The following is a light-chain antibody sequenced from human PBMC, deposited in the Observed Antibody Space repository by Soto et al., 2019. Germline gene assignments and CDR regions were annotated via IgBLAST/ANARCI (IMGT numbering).Light chain of an antibody. V-gene: IGKV3-20*01. CDR2: DSS. Sequence: EIVLPQSPGTLSLSPGERGTRSCRASQSVSSSDLAWYQQRPGQPPRLLIYDSSTRATGFPDRFSGSGSGTDFTLTIIRLEPEDFAVYYCQQYDISPWTFGQGTKVDIK. CDR3: QQYDISPWT. J-gene: IGKJ1*01. CDR1: QSVSSSD.